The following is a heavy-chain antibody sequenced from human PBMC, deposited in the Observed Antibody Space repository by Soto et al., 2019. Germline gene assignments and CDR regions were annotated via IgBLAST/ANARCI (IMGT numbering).Heavy chain of an antibody. CDR1: GGSFSGYY. V-gene: IGHV4-34*01. CDR2: INHSGST. D-gene: IGHD3-3*01. J-gene: IGHJ4*02. CDR3: ARALRFSRRFDY. Sequence: SETLSLTCAVYGGSFSGYYWSWIRQPPGKGLEWIGEINHSGSTNYNPSLKSRVTISVDTSKNQFSLKLSSVTAADTAVYYCARALRFSRRFDYWGQGTLVTVSS.